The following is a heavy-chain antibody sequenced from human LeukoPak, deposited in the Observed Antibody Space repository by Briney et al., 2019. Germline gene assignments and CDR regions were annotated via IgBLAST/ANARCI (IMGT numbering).Heavy chain of an antibody. Sequence: GGSLRLSCTVSGFTFSRSWMRWVRQAPGKGLVWVSHINGDGTSTNYADSVKGRFTISRDNAKNTLFLQMNSLRVEDTAVYYCARDGLPAAADYWGPGTLVTVSS. CDR2: INGDGTST. V-gene: IGHV3-74*01. CDR3: ARDGLPAAADY. J-gene: IGHJ4*02. CDR1: GFTFSRSW. D-gene: IGHD2-2*01.